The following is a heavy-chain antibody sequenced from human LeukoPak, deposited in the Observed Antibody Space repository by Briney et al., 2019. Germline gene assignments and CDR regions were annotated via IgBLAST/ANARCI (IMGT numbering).Heavy chain of an antibody. D-gene: IGHD2-8*01. Sequence: GGSLTLSCAASGFTFSSYAMHWVRQAPGKGLEYVSAINNYGGLTYYADSVKGRFTISRDNSKNTLYLQMNSLRAEDTAVYYCARGPNTYAYYYYMDVWGKGTTVTVSS. V-gene: IGHV3-64*04. CDR1: GFTFSSYA. J-gene: IGHJ6*03. CDR3: ARGPNTYAYYYYMDV. CDR2: INNYGGLT.